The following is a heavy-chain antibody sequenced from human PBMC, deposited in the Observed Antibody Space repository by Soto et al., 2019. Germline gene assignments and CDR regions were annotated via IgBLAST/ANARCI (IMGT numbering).Heavy chain of an antibody. CDR1: GFTFSSYG. J-gene: IGHJ5*02. CDR2: IPYDGSNK. D-gene: IGHD6-19*01. V-gene: IGHV3-30*18. CDR3: AKDLGGIAVAGTVYFDP. Sequence: GGSLRLSCAASGFTFSSYGMHWVRQAPGKGLEWVAVIPYDGSNKYYADSVKGRFTISRDNSKNTLYLQMNSLRAEDTAVYYCAKDLGGIAVAGTVYFDPWGQGTLVTVSS.